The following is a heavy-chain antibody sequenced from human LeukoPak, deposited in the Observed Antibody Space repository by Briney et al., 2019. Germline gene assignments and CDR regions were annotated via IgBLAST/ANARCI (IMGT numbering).Heavy chain of an antibody. V-gene: IGHV3-23*01. CDR3: VKDRVVAAAFGCFQH. J-gene: IGHJ1*01. D-gene: IGHD6-13*01. CDR2: ISGSGDGT. CDR1: GFTFRMYG. Sequence: GGSLRLSCVASGFTFRMYGMSWVRQAPGKGLEWVSAISGSGDGTYYADSVKGRFTISRDNSKNTLYLQMNSLRAEDTAVYYCVKDRVVAAAFGCFQHWGQGTLVTVSS.